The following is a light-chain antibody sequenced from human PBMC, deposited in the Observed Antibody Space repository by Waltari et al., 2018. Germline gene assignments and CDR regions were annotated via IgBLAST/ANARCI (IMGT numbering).Light chain of an antibody. CDR3: ATWDDRLSGRV. Sequence: QSVLTQPPSASGTPGQRVTISCSVSSSNLASYDVSWYQQLPGTAPTLLISENNQRPSGVPDRFSGSKSGTSASLAISGLRSEDEADYYCATWDDRLSGRVFGGGTKLTVL. CDR1: SSNLASYD. CDR2: ENN. V-gene: IGLV1-47*01. J-gene: IGLJ3*02.